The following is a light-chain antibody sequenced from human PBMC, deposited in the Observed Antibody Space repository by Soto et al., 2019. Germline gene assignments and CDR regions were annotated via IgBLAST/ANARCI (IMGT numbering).Light chain of an antibody. CDR1: SSDVGGYNY. CDR2: EVT. CDR3: SSYAGSNNFV. Sequence: SALTQPPSASGSPGQSVTISCTGTSSDVGGYNYASWYQQHPGKAPKLMIFEVTRRPSGVPDRFSGSKSGNTASLTVSGLQAEDEADYYCSSYAGSNNFVFGSGTKVTVL. J-gene: IGLJ1*01. V-gene: IGLV2-8*01.